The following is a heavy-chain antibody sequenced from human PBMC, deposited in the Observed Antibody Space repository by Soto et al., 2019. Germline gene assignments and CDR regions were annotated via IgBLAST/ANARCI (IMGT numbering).Heavy chain of an antibody. CDR3: ARDRVDIVVVPAAIRAFDI. Sequence: EVQLVESGGGLVKPGGSLRLSCAASGFTFSSYSMNWVRQAPGKGLEWVSSISSSSSYIYYADSVKGRFTISSDNAKNSLYLQMNSLRAEDTAVYYCARDRVDIVVVPAAIRAFDIWGQGTMVTVSS. CDR1: GFTFSSYS. D-gene: IGHD2-2*02. J-gene: IGHJ3*02. V-gene: IGHV3-21*01. CDR2: ISSSSSYI.